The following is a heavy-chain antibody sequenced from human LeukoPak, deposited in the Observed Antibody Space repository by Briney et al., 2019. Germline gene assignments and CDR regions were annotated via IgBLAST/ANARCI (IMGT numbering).Heavy chain of an antibody. Sequence: KTSETLSLTCTVSGGSISSYYWSWIRQPPGKGLEWIGYIYYSGSTNYNPSLKSRVTMSVDTSKNQFSLKLSSVTAADTAVYYCARAAVVVTAIAFDYWGQGTLVTVSS. CDR3: ARAAVVVTAIAFDY. D-gene: IGHD2-21*02. CDR1: GGSISSYY. CDR2: IYYSGST. J-gene: IGHJ4*02. V-gene: IGHV4-59*01.